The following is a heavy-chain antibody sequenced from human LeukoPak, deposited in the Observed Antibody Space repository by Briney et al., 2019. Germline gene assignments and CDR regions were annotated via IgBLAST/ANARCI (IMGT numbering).Heavy chain of an antibody. D-gene: IGHD5-24*01. J-gene: IGHJ4*02. CDR3: ASDTIDFDY. Sequence: GGSLRLSCAASGFTFSSYAMHWVRQAPGKGLEWVAVISYDGSNKYYADSVKGRFTISRDNSKNTLYLQMNSLRAEDTAVYYCASDTIDFDYWGQGTLVTVSS. CDR2: ISYDGSNK. V-gene: IGHV3-30*04. CDR1: GFTFSSYA.